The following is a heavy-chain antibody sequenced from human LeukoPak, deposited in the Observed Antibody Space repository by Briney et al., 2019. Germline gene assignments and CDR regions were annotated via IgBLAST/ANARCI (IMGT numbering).Heavy chain of an antibody. J-gene: IGHJ3*02. CDR1: GGXVSSXSYY. CDR2: IYYSGST. CDR3: ARALGYEIVLDAFDI. V-gene: IGHV4-61*01. Sequence: TLSLTCTVSGGXVSSXSYYXSXIRQPPGXXLXXXGYIYYSGSTNYNPSLKSRVTISVDTSKNQFSLKLSSVTAADTAVYYCARALGYEIVLDAFDIWGQGTMVTVSS. D-gene: IGHD2/OR15-2a*01.